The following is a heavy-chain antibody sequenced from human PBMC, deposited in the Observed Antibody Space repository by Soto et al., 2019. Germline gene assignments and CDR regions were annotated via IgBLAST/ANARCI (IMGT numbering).Heavy chain of an antibody. D-gene: IGHD3-3*01. V-gene: IGHV3-23*01. CDR3: ATTPDVLRFLEWLSGDY. Sequence: PGGSLRLFCAASGFTFSSYAMSWVRQAPGKGLEWVSAISGSGGSTYYADSVKGRFTISRDNSKNTLYLQMNSLRAEDTAVYYCATTPDVLRFLEWLSGDYWGQGTLVTVSS. CDR2: ISGSGGST. J-gene: IGHJ4*02. CDR1: GFTFSSYA.